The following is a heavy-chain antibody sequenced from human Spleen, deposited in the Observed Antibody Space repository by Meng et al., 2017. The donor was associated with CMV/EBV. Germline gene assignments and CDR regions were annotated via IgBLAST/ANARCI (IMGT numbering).Heavy chain of an antibody. CDR2: IYWDDEK. CDR1: AFPLSSTGGN. J-gene: IGHJ4*02. CDR3: ARRGVCGGDCYFDY. V-gene: IGHV2-5*02. Sequence: SAFPLSSTGGNVAWLRQPPGKAPEWLAVIYWDDEKRYSPSLRSRLTVTKDTSRNQVVLKMTNMNPLDSATYYCARRGVCGGDCYFDYWGRGLLVTVSS. D-gene: IGHD2-21*02.